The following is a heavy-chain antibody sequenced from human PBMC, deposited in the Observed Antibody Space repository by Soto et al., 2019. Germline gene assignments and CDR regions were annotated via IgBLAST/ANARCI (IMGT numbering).Heavy chain of an antibody. CDR3: ARNILGGTTDY. D-gene: IGHD1-7*01. V-gene: IGHV1-3*01. Sequence: ASVKVYCKASGYTFTSYAIHWVRQAPGQGLEWLGWINAGKGDTKYPQRFQGRVTITRDTSASTAYMELSSLRSEDTAVYYCARNILGGTTDYWGPGTLVTVSS. CDR2: INAGKGDT. J-gene: IGHJ4*02. CDR1: GYTFTSYA.